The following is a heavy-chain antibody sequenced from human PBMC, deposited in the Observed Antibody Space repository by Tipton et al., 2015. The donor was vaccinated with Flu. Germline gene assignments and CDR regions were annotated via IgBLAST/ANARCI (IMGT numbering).Heavy chain of an antibody. CDR2: INPSGITR. J-gene: IGHJ4*02. V-gene: IGHV3-48*04. Sequence: SLRLSCAASGFMFSSYTMNWVRQAPGKGLEWVSFINPSGITRYYADSVKGRFTTSRDNAANSLYLQMNSLRAEDTAVYYCARGFVRLCDYWGQGILVTVSS. CDR1: GFMFSSYT. D-gene: IGHD3-16*01. CDR3: ARGFVRLCDY.